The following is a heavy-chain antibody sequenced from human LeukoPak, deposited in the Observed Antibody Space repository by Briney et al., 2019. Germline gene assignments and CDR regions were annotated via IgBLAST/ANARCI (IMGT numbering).Heavy chain of an antibody. Sequence: GGSLRLSCAASGFTVSSNYMSWVRQAPGKGLEWASVIYSGGSTYYADSVKGRFTISRDNSKSTLYLQMNSLRAEDTAVYFCARLGTTVTHFDYWGQGTLVTVSS. D-gene: IGHD4-17*01. CDR1: GFTVSSNY. V-gene: IGHV3-66*01. CDR2: IYSGGST. J-gene: IGHJ4*02. CDR3: ARLGTTVTHFDY.